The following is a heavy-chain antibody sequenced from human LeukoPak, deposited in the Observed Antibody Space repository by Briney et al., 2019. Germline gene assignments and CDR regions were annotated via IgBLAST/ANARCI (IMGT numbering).Heavy chain of an antibody. D-gene: IGHD3-22*01. V-gene: IGHV3-15*07. CDR3: TTGPDYDGSGYYRSLLSSPFDY. CDR2: IKSKTDGGTT. J-gene: IGHJ4*02. Sequence: GGSLRLSCAASGFTFSNAWMNWVRQAPGKGLEWVGRIKSKTDGGTTDYAAPVKGRFTISRDDSKNTLYLQMNSLKTEDTAVYYCTTGPDYDGSGYYRSLLSSPFDYWGQGTLVTVSS. CDR1: GFTFSNAW.